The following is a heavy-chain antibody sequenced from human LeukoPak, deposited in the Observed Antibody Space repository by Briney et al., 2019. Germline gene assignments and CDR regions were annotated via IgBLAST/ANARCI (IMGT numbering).Heavy chain of an antibody. V-gene: IGHV3-53*05. D-gene: IGHD6-13*01. CDR2: LYSAGST. CDR1: VFTVSSNY. Sequence: GGSLRLSCSASVFTVSSNYMSWGRQAPGQGLKWVSILYSAGSTYYADSVRGRFTISRDNSKNTLNLQMNSLRAEDTAVYYCAKDGHIAAVADYYYYMDVWGKGTTVTVSS. J-gene: IGHJ6*03. CDR3: AKDGHIAAVADYYYYMDV.